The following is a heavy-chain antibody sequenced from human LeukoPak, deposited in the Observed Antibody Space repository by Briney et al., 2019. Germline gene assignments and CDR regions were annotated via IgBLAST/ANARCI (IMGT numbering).Heavy chain of an antibody. CDR3: TRGTPWFDP. V-gene: IGHV1-2*02. Sequence: ASVKVSCKASGYSFTAYYIYWIRHSPAEGVEWMGWINPNTGGTNYAGKFHGRVIMTRDTSIDTAYMELSSVTSDDTAVYYCTRGTPWFDPWGQGTLVTVSS. D-gene: IGHD4-23*01. J-gene: IGHJ5*02. CDR2: INPNTGGT. CDR1: GYSFTAYY.